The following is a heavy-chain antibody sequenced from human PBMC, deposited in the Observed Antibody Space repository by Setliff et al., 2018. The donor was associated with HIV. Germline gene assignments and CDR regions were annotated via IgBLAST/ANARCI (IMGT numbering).Heavy chain of an antibody. CDR1: GFSFSRYW. D-gene: IGHD3-10*01. Sequence: GGSLRLSCAASGFSFSRYWMSWVRQAPGKGLEWVAIDHFGSEENYVDSVKGRFTISRDNTKNSLHLQLDSLSAEDAAVYFCARDGHLYGQPFDYWGQGALVTVSS. V-gene: IGHV3-7*05. CDR2: DHFGSEE. CDR3: ARDGHLYGQPFDY. J-gene: IGHJ4*02.